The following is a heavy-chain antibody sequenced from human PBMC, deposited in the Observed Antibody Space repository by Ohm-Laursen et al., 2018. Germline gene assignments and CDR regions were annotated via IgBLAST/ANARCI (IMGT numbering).Heavy chain of an antibody. CDR1: GESSSGYF. CDR3: ARGINWFGP. CDR2: INQSGST. J-gene: IGHJ5*02. Sequence: SDTLSLTCAVNGESSSGYFWNWIRQPPGKGLEWIGEINQSGSTKYNPSLKRRVTLSADSSNSQFSLRLSSVTAADTAVYYCARGINWFGPWGQGTLVTVSS. V-gene: IGHV4-34*01.